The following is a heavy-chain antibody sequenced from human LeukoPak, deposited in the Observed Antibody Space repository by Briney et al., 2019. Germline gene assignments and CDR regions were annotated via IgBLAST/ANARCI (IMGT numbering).Heavy chain of an antibody. V-gene: IGHV4-59*01. Sequence: SETLSLTCTVSGGSISSYYWSWIRQPPGKGLEWIGYIYYSGSTNYNPSLKSRVTISVDTSKNQFSLKLRSVTAADTAVYYCASGPAGYYDSSGYYVDYWGQGTLVTVSS. CDR1: GGSISSYY. CDR2: IYYSGST. CDR3: ASGPAGYYDSSGYYVDY. D-gene: IGHD3-22*01. J-gene: IGHJ4*02.